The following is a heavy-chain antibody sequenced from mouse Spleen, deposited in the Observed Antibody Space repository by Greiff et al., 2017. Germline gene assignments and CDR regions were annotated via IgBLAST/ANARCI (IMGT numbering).Heavy chain of an antibody. V-gene: IGHV5-17*01. Sequence: EVKLMESGGGLVKPGGSLKLSCAASGFTFSDYGMHWVRQAPEKGLEWVAYISRGSSTIYYADTVKGRFTISRDNAKNTLFLQMTSLRSEDTAMYYCARGYYYGSSPRDAMDYWGQGTSVTVSS. J-gene: IGHJ4*01. CDR2: ISRGSSTI. CDR1: GFTFSDYG. CDR3: ARGYYYGSSPRDAMDY. D-gene: IGHD1-1*01.